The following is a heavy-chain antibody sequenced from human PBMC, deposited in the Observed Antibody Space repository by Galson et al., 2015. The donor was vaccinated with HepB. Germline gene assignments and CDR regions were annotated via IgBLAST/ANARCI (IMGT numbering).Heavy chain of an antibody. V-gene: IGHV1-2*04. CDR1: GYTFTGYY. CDR2: INPNSGGT. J-gene: IGHJ6*02. D-gene: IGHD2-2*01. CDR3: ARDRCSSTSCYARYYYGMDV. Sequence: SVKVSCKASGYTFTGYYMHWVRQAPGQGLEWMGWINPNSGGTNYAQKFQGWVTMTRDTSISTAYMELSRLRSDDTAVYYCARDRCSSTSCYARYYYGMDVWGQGTTVTVSS.